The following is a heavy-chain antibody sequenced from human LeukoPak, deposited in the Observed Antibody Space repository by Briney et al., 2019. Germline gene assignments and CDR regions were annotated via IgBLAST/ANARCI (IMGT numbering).Heavy chain of an antibody. J-gene: IGHJ6*02. D-gene: IGHD2-15*01. Sequence: GGSLRLSCAASGFTFSNAWMNWVRQAAGKGLEWVSSISSSSSYIYYADSVKGRFTISRDNAKNSLYLQMNSLRAEDTAVYYCALVVSHGMDVWGQGTTVTVSS. CDR1: GFTFSNAW. CDR2: ISSSSSYI. V-gene: IGHV3-21*01. CDR3: ALVVSHGMDV.